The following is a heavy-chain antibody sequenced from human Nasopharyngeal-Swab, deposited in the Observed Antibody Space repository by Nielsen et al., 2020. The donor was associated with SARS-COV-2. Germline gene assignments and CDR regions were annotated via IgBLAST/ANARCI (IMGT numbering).Heavy chain of an antibody. J-gene: IGHJ6*03. D-gene: IGHD2-2*01. CDR3: ASCSSTSCPPKYYYMDV. CDR2: ISAYNGNT. Sequence: WVRQAPGQGLEWMGWISAYNGNTNYAQKLQGRVTMTTDTSTSIAYMELRSLRSDDTAVYYCASCSSTSCPPKYYYMDVWGKGTTVTVS. V-gene: IGHV1-18*01.